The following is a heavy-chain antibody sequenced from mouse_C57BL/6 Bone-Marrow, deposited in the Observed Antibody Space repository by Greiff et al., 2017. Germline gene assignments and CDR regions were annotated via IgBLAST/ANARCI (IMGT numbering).Heavy chain of an antibody. Sequence: VQLQQSGAELARPGASVKLSCKASGYTFTSYGISWVKQRTGQGLEWIGEIYPRSGNTYYNEKLKGKATLTADKSSSTAYMELRSLTSEDSAVYFCARFSNWFAYWGQGTLVTVSA. D-gene: IGHD2-5*01. CDR3: ARFSNWFAY. J-gene: IGHJ3*01. CDR1: GYTFTSYG. CDR2: IYPRSGNT. V-gene: IGHV1-81*01.